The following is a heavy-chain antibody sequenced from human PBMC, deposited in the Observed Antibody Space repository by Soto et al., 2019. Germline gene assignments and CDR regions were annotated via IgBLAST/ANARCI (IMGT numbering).Heavy chain of an antibody. CDR2: IWYDGSNK. CDR3: ARSGGANYPFDY. J-gene: IGHJ4*02. Sequence: GGSLRLSCAASGFTFSSYGMHWVRQAPGKGLEWVAVIWYDGSNKYYADSVKGRFTISRDNSKNTLYLQMNSLRAEDSAVYCCARSGGANYPFDYWGQGTLVTVSS. CDR1: GFTFSSYG. D-gene: IGHD1-26*01. V-gene: IGHV3-33*01.